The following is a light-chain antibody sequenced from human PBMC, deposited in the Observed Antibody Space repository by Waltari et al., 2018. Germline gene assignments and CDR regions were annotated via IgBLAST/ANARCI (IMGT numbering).Light chain of an antibody. CDR2: QDS. V-gene: IGLV3-1*01. CDR3: QAWDSSTLWV. Sequence: SYELTQPPSVSVSPGQTASITCSGAQLGDKYACWYQQKPGQSPVLVIYQDSKRPSGIPERFSGSNSGNTATLTISGTQAMDEADYYCQAWDSSTLWVFGGGTKLTVL. J-gene: IGLJ3*02. CDR1: QLGDKY.